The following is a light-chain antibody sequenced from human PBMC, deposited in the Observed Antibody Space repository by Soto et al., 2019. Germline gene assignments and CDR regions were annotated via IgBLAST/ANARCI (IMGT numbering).Light chain of an antibody. V-gene: IGKV1-39*01. J-gene: IGKJ2*01. Sequence: DIQMTQSPSSLSASVGDRVTVTCRASQSISTYLNWYQQKPGKAPKLLIYAASSLQSGVPSRFTGGGAGTDFPLTITSLQPEDFGTYYCRQSYRAPYTFGQGTKVEIK. CDR2: AAS. CDR1: QSISTY. CDR3: RQSYRAPYT.